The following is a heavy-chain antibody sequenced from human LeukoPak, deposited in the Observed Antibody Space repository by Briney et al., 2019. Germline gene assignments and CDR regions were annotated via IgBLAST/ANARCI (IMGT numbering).Heavy chain of an antibody. CDR1: GFTFSSYA. Sequence: GGSLRLSCAASGFTFSSYAMSWVRQAPGKGLEWVSAISGSGGSTYYADSVKGRFTISRDNSKNTLYLQMNSLRAEDTAVYYCAKDLQGCFDWWGRAYYYYGMDVWGQGSTVTVSS. CDR3: AKDLQGCFDWWGRAYYYYGMDV. CDR2: ISGSGGST. J-gene: IGHJ6*02. V-gene: IGHV3-23*01. D-gene: IGHD3-9*01.